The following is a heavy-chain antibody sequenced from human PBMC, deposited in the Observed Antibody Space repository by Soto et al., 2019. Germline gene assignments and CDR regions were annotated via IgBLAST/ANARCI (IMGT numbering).Heavy chain of an antibody. V-gene: IGHV3-9*01. Sequence: SLRLSCAASGFTFVDYAMHWVRQAPGKGLEWVSGISWNSGSIGYADSVKGRFTISRDNAKNSLYLQMNRLGAEDTALYYCAKELQSLISPDYGDSTGYNGMDVWGQGTTVTVSS. J-gene: IGHJ6*02. D-gene: IGHD4-17*01. CDR1: GFTFVDYA. CDR2: ISWNSGSI. CDR3: AKELQSLISPDYGDSTGYNGMDV.